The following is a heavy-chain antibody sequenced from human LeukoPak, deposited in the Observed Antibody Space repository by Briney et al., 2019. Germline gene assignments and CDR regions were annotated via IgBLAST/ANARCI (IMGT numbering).Heavy chain of an antibody. CDR3: ARDRGTWNDDGFDY. CDR2: IYISGST. J-gene: IGHJ4*02. Sequence: SETLSLTCTVSGGSISSSSYYWSWIRQPAGKGLEWIGRIYISGSTNYNPSLKSRVTMSVDTSKNQFSLKLSSVTAADTAVYYCARDRGTWNDDGFDYWGQGTLVTVSS. V-gene: IGHV4-61*02. CDR1: GGSISSSSYY. D-gene: IGHD1-1*01.